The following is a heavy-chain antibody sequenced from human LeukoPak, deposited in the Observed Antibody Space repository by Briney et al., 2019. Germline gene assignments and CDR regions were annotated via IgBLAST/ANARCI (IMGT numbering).Heavy chain of an antibody. V-gene: IGHV3-53*01. CDR3: ARQREMTTIFSALGY. J-gene: IGHJ4*02. D-gene: IGHD5-24*01. CDR2: IYSGGGT. Sequence: PGGPLRLPCAVSGFTVSKNYKSWLPDPPGKGLVGVSDIYSGGGTHYADSVKGRLTISRDDYKKTLYLQMNSLRAEDTAVYYCARQREMTTIFSALGYWGQGTLVTVSS. CDR1: GFTVSKNY.